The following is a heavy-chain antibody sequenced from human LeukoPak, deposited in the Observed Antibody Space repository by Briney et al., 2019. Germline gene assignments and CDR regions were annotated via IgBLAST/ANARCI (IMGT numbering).Heavy chain of an antibody. D-gene: IGHD1-26*01. CDR3: AREVGKRDFDY. V-gene: IGHV3-30*04. CDR1: GFTFSFYA. CDR2: ISSDGSNG. J-gene: IGHJ4*02. Sequence: GGSLRLPCAASGFTFSFYAIHWVRKAPGKGLEWVAVISSDGSNGYYADSVKGRFTISRDNSKNTLYLQMNSLRVEDTAVYYCAREVGKRDFDYWGQGTLVTVYS.